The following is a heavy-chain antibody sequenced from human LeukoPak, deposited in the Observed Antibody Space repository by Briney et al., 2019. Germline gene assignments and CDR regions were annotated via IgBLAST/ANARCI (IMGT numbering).Heavy chain of an antibody. CDR1: GGSISSYY. J-gene: IGHJ6*02. V-gene: IGHV4-4*07. D-gene: IGHD3-3*01. CDR3: ARDSYYDFWSGYYTSYYYYGMDV. CDR2: IYTSGST. Sequence: PSETLSLTCTVSGGSISSYYWSWIRQPAGKGLERIGRIYTSGSTNYNPSLKSRVTMSVDTSKNQFSLKLSSVTAADTAVYYCARDSYYDFWSGYYTSYYYYGMDVWGQGTTVTVSS.